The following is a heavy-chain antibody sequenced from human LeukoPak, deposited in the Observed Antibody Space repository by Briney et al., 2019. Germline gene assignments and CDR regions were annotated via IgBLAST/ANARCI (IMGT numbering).Heavy chain of an antibody. V-gene: IGHV4-59*08. CDR1: GASTSSRY. J-gene: IGHJ4*02. D-gene: IGHD6-19*01. Sequence: SETLSLACSASGASTSSRYWSWIRQSPGRTLEWIGHIYNGRNTKYNPSLTSRVTISVDTSKNQFSLRMTSVTAADTAIYYCAQTTGWPGFDFWGPGALVTVSS. CDR2: IYNGRNT. CDR3: AQTTGWPGFDF.